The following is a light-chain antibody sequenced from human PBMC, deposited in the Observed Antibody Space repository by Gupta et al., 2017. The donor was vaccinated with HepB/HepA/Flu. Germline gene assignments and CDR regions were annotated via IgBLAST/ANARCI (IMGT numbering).Light chain of an antibody. V-gene: IGKV4-1*01. CDR2: WAA. Sequence: DLVMTPSPDSLAVSLGERATINCKSSQSVLYSSDNKNYLAWYQQKPGQPPKLLISWAATRESGVPDRFSGGGSGTDFTLTISSLQAGDVAVYYCQQYYEIPRTFGQGTKVEIK. CDR3: QQYYEIPRT. J-gene: IGKJ1*01. CDR1: QSVLYSSDNKNY.